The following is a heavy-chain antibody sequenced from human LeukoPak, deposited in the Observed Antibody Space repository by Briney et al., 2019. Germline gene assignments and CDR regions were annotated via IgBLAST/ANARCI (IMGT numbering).Heavy chain of an antibody. D-gene: IGHD3-22*01. Sequence: GGSLRLSCAASGFTVNRNYMSWVRQAPGKGLEWVSVIYSGGSTYYADSVKGRFTISRDNSKNTLYLQMNSLRAEDTAVYYCAREETPDMHSSGYPRGFDYWGQGTLVTVSS. CDR2: IYSGGST. CDR3: AREETPDMHSSGYPRGFDY. J-gene: IGHJ4*02. V-gene: IGHV3-66*01. CDR1: GFTVNRNY.